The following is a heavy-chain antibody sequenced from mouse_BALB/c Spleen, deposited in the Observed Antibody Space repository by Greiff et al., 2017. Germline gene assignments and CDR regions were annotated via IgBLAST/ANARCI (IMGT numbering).Heavy chain of an antibody. CDR3: ARSKDYFDY. V-gene: IGHV5-12-2*01. CDR2: ISNGGGST. CDR1: GFTFSSYT. J-gene: IGHJ2*01. Sequence: EVKVVESGGGLVQPGGSLKLSCAASGFTFSSYTMSWVRQTPEKRLEWVAYISNGGGSTYYPDTVKGRFTISRDNAKNTLYLQMSSLKSEDTAMYYCARSKDYFDYWGQGTTLTVSS.